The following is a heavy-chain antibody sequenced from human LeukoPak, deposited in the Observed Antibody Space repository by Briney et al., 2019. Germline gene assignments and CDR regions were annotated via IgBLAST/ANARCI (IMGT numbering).Heavy chain of an antibody. D-gene: IGHD6-19*01. V-gene: IGHV3-30*18. CDR1: GFTFSSYG. Sequence: GRSLRLSCAASGFTFSSYGMHWVRQAPGKGLEWVAVISYDGSNKYYADSVKGRFTISRDNSKNTLYLQMNSLRAEDTAVYYCANDQYSSGWYGDYWGQGTLVTVSS. CDR3: ANDQYSSGWYGDY. CDR2: ISYDGSNK. J-gene: IGHJ4*02.